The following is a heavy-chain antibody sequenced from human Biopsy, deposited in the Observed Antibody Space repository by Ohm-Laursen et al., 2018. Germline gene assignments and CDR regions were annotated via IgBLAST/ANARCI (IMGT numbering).Heavy chain of an antibody. CDR2: IIGIFRTA. D-gene: IGHD1/OR15-1a*01. CDR3: ARGGGYNWNNGWFDP. CDR1: GGTFGSSA. V-gene: IGHV1-69*01. Sequence: SSVKVSCKASGGTFGSSAITWVRQAPEQGLEWMGGIIGIFRTAHYAQKFQGRVTITADEFMSTAYMELSSLRSEDTAVYYCARGGGYNWNNGWFDPWGQGTLVTVSS. J-gene: IGHJ5*02.